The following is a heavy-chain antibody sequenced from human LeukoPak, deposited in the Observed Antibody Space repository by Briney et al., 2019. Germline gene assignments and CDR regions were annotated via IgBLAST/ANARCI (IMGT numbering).Heavy chain of an antibody. CDR1: GFTFSEYY. CDR2: ISSSGSTI. J-gene: IGHJ4*02. D-gene: IGHD5-24*01. Sequence: PGGSLRLSCAASGFTFSEYYMSWIRQAPGKGLEWVSYISSSGSTIYCADSVKGRFTISRDNAKNSLYLQMNSLRAEDTAVYYCARVGVQALKRWLPSEQRIWYYFDYWGQGTLVTVSS. CDR3: ARVGVQALKRWLPSEQRIWYYFDY. V-gene: IGHV3-11*04.